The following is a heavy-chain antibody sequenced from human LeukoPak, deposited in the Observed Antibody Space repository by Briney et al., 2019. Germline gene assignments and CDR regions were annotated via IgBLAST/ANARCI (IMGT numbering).Heavy chain of an antibody. D-gene: IGHD2-2*01. CDR2: IIPIFGTA. J-gene: IGHJ4*02. CDR3: ARDLIQPLKYCSSTSCDLAFDY. Sequence: ASVKVSCKASGYTFTSYDINWVRQAPGQGLEWMGGIIPIFGTANYAQKFQGRVTITADESTSTAYMELSSLRSEDTAVYYCARDLIQPLKYCSSTSCDLAFDYWGQGTLVTVSS. V-gene: IGHV1-69*13. CDR1: GYTFTSYD.